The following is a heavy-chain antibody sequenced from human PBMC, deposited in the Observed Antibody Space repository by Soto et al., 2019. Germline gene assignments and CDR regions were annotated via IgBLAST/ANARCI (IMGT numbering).Heavy chain of an antibody. CDR2: IGAYSGNT. J-gene: IGHJ5*02. Sequence: QVQLVQSGAEVKKPGASVKVSCKASNHTFTNYGITWVRQAPGQGLEWMGWIGAYSGNTNYAQQFQGRDTMTTETSTRTVYMELRSLRSDDTAVYYCAAVPGYGDANWFDPWGQGTLVTVSS. V-gene: IGHV1-18*01. CDR3: AAVPGYGDANWFDP. CDR1: NHTFTNYG. D-gene: IGHD4-17*01.